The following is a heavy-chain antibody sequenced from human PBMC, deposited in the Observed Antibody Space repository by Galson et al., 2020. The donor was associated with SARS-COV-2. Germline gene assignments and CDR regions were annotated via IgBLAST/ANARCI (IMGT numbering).Heavy chain of an antibody. V-gene: IGHV3-7*01. CDR2: IKQDGSEK. J-gene: IGHJ5*02. CDR3: ARYYSTSRGCWFDP. CDR1: GFTFSSYW. Sequence: TGGSLRLSCAASGFTFSSYWMSWVRQAPGKGLEWVANIKQDGSEKYYVDSVKGRFTISRDNAKNSLYLQMNSLRAEDTAVYYCARYYSTSRGCWFDPWGQGTLVTVSS. D-gene: IGHD6-13*01.